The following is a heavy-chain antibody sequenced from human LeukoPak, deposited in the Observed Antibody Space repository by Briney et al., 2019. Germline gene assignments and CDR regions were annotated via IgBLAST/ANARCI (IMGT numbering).Heavy chain of an antibody. CDR2: IYPGDSDT. D-gene: IGHD6-13*01. CDR3: ARRGGMAAVFYGMDV. J-gene: IGHJ6*02. CDR1: GYSFTSYW. Sequence: GESLKISCKGSGYSFTSYWIGWVRQMPGKGLEWMGIIYPGDSDTRYSPSFQGQVTISADKSISTAYLQWSGLKASDTAMYYCARRGGMAAVFYGMDVWGQGTTVTVSS. V-gene: IGHV5-51*01.